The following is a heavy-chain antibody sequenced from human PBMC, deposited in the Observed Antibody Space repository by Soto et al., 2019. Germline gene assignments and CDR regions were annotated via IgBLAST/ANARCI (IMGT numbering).Heavy chain of an antibody. J-gene: IGHJ6*02. Sequence: PGGSLRLSCAASGFTVSSNYMSWVRQAPGKGLEWVSVIYSGGSTYYADSVKGRFTISRDNSKNTLYLQMNSLRAEDTAVYYCAREVGYDILTGYSPYYYYGMDVWGQGTTVTVSS. CDR2: IYSGGST. D-gene: IGHD3-9*01. CDR3: AREVGYDILTGYSPYYYYGMDV. CDR1: GFTVSSNY. V-gene: IGHV3-53*01.